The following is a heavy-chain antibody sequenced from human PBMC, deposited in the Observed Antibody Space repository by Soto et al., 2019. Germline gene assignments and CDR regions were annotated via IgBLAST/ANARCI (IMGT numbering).Heavy chain of an antibody. J-gene: IGHJ1*01. CDR1: GGTFSSYT. D-gene: IGHD3-22*01. CDR3: ARETGTMIVEH. Sequence: QVQLVQSGAEVKKPGSSVKVSCKASGGTFSSYTISWVRQAPGQGLEWMGRIIPILGIANNAQKFQGRVTITADKSTSTAYMELSSLRSEDTAVYYCARETGTMIVEHCGQGTLGTVSS. CDR2: IIPILGIA. V-gene: IGHV1-69*02.